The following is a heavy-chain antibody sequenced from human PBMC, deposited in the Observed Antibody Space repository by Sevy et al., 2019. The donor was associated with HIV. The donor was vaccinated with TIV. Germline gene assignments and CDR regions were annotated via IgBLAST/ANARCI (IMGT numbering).Heavy chain of an antibody. CDR2: ISSSGSSI. D-gene: IGHD3-3*01. J-gene: IGHJ6*02. Sequence: GGSLRLSCAASGFTFSSFEMTWVRQAPGKGLEWVSYISSSGSSIYYKSSVKGRFTISRDNAKNSLYLQMNSLRAEDTAVYYCAKRGGHYDLGMDVWGQGTTVTVSS. CDR3: AKRGGHYDLGMDV. CDR1: GFTFSSFE. V-gene: IGHV3-48*03.